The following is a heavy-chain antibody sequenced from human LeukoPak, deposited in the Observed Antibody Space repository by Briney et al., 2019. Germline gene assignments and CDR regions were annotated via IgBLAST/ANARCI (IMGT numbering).Heavy chain of an antibody. CDR1: GGSISSYY. J-gene: IGHJ4*02. Sequence: SETLSLTCTVSGGSISSYYWSWIRQPAGKGLEWIGRIYTSGSTNYNPSLKSRVTMSVDTSKNQFSLKLSSVTAADTAVYYCARDGYSSGWDYFDYWGQGILVTVSS. D-gene: IGHD6-19*01. CDR2: IYTSGST. CDR3: ARDGYSSGWDYFDY. V-gene: IGHV4-4*07.